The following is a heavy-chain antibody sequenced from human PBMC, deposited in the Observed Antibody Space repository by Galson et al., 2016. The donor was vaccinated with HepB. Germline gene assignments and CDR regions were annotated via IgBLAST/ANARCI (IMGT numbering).Heavy chain of an antibody. J-gene: IGHJ5*02. Sequence: ETLSLTCTVYGGSFSGYYWSWIRQSPGKGLEWIGEIEHSGSTKYNPSLRSRVTISMDTSKKQFSLKLTSVTAADAATYYCVIGDDWNYGFDPWGQGTLVTVSS. CDR1: GGSFSGYY. D-gene: IGHD1-7*01. CDR3: VIGDDWNYGFDP. CDR2: IEHSGST. V-gene: IGHV4-34*01.